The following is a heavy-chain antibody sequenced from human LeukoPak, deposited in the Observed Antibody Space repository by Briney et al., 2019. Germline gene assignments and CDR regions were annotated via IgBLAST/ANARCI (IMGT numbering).Heavy chain of an antibody. CDR3: AKGKGEYFDY. CDR2: ISWNSGSI. Sequence: GGSLRLSCAASGFTFSSYSMNWVRQAPGKGLEWVSGISWNSGSIGYADSVKGRFTISRDNAKNSLYLQMNSLRAEDTALYYCAKGKGEYFDYWGQGTLVTVSS. D-gene: IGHD3-10*01. CDR1: GFTFSSYS. J-gene: IGHJ4*02. V-gene: IGHV3-9*01.